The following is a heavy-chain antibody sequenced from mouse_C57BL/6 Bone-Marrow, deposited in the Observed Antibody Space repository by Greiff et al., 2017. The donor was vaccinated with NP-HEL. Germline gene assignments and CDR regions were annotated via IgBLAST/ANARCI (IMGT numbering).Heavy chain of an antibody. J-gene: IGHJ3*01. CDR2: IDPSDSYT. Sequence: VQLQQPGAELVMPGASVKLSCKASGYTFTSYWMHWVKQRPGQGLEWIGEIDPSDSYTNYNQKFKGKSTLTVDKSSSTAYMQLSSLTSEDSAVYYCARGGNYYGSSIAYWGQGTLVTVSA. CDR3: ARGGNYYGSSIAY. V-gene: IGHV1-69*01. D-gene: IGHD1-1*01. CDR1: GYTFTSYW.